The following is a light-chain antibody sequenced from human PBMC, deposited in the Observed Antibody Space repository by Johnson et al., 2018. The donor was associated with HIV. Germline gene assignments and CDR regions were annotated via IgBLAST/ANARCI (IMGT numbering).Light chain of an antibody. CDR3: ETWDTGQTAFFV. CDR1: SPNIGSNY. J-gene: IGLJ1*01. V-gene: IGLV1-51*01. CDR2: ETY. Sequence: QSILTQPPSVSAAPGQTVTISCSGSSPNIGSNYVSWYQQVPGTAPKLLIFETYQRPSGIPDRFSGSKSDTSATLALTGLQPGDEADSFCETWDTGQTAFFVFGTGTKVTV.